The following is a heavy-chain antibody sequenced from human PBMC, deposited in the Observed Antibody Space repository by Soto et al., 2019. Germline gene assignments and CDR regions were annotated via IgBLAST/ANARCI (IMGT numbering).Heavy chain of an antibody. J-gene: IGHJ6*02. V-gene: IGHV4-34*01. CDR2: IHHSGST. Sequence: QVQLPQWGAGLLKPSETLSLTCTAYGESFNGYYWSWIRQPPGKGLEWIGEIHHSGSTNYNPSLKSRVTFSIDTSKRQFSLKVRSVTAADTAVYYCARGKRGSSWYRGEEKYYYYGMDVWGQGTPVTVSS. CDR3: ARGKRGSSWYRGEEKYYYYGMDV. D-gene: IGHD6-13*01. CDR1: GESFNGYY.